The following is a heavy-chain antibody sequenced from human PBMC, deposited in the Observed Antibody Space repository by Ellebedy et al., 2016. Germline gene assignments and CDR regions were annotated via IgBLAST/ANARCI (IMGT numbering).Heavy chain of an antibody. Sequence: GGSLRLSCAASGFTFSSYSMNWVRQAPGKGLEWVSYISSSGTTIYYADSVKGRFTISRDNAKYSLHLQMNTLRAEDTAVYYCARWRGPDYVWGSYRWYYFDYWGQGTLVTVSS. CDR3: ARWRGPDYVWGSYRWYYFDY. CDR1: GFTFSSYS. CDR2: ISSSGTTI. D-gene: IGHD3-16*02. J-gene: IGHJ4*02. V-gene: IGHV3-48*04.